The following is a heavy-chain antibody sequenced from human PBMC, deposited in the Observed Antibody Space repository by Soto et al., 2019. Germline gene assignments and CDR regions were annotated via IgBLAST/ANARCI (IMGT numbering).Heavy chain of an antibody. D-gene: IGHD2-2*01. V-gene: IGHV1-8*01. CDR1: GYTFPSHD. CDR3: ASGMSTT. CDR2: MNPNSGHT. J-gene: IGHJ5*02. Sequence: QVQLVQSGAEVKKPGASVKVSCKASGYTFPSHDINGMRQATGQGLEWMGWMNPNSGHTNYAQKFQGRVTMTRNTSISTAYMELTSLRSDDTAVYYCASGMSTTWGQGTLVTVS.